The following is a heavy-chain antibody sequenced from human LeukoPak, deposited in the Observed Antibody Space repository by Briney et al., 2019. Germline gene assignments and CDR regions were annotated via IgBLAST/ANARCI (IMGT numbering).Heavy chain of an antibody. CDR1: EFTFSTYA. J-gene: IGHJ4*02. D-gene: IGHD2-15*01. CDR3: AKAPAYCSGGTCYDY. CDR2: ISGSGGST. V-gene: IGHV3-23*01. Sequence: GGSLRLSCAASEFTFSTYAMSWVRQAPGKGLEWVSLISGSGGSTYNADSVKGRFTISRDNSKNTLYLQMKSLRADDTAVYYCAKAPAYCSGGTCYDYWGQGSLVTVSS.